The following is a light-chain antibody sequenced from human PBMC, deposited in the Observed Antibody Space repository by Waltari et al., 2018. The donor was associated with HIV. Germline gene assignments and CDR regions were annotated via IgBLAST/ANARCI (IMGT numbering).Light chain of an antibody. CDR1: TFGIKN. J-gene: IGLJ2*01. CDR3: QVWHYTVV. V-gene: IGLV3-9*01. Sequence: SYELTQPFSVSVALGQTARITCGGGTFGIKNVHWYQQKPAQPPLLLIFNDFHRPSGVPERFSASKSRNMATLTIIGAQAGDEAAYYCQVWHYTVVFGGGTKVTVL. CDR2: NDF.